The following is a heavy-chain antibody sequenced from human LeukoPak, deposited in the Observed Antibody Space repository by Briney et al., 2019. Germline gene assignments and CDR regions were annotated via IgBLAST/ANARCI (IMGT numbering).Heavy chain of an antibody. CDR3: ARDQSPYVSDIVVVTATLDY. D-gene: IGHD2-21*02. CDR2: INYSRSP. J-gene: IGHJ4*02. V-gene: IGHV4-39*07. CDR1: RGSMSSSSYF. Sequence: PSETLSLTCTVSRGSMSSSSYFWGWIRQPPGKGLEWIGTINYSRSPYYNPSLRSRVTISLDTSKNQFSLKLSSVTAADTAMYYCARDQSPYVSDIVVVTATLDYWGQGTLVTVSS.